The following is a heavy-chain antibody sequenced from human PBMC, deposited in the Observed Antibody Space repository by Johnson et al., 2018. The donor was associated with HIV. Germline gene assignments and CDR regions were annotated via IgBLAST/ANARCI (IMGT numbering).Heavy chain of an antibody. CDR1: GFTFDDYA. J-gene: IGHJ3*02. CDR2: VSYDGRNQ. Sequence: QVQLVESGGGLVQPGRSLRLSCAASGFTFDDYAMHWVRQAPGTGLEWVALVSYDGRNQYHADSVKGRFTISRDNSKNTLYLQMNSLRVEDTAVYYCAKAVGGYAFDIWGQGTMVTVSS. V-gene: IGHV3-30-3*01. CDR3: AKAVGGYAFDI. D-gene: IGHD1-26*01.